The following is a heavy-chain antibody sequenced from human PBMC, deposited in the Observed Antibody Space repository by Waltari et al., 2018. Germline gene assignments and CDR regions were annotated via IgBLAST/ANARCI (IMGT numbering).Heavy chain of an antibody. J-gene: IGHJ3*01. Sequence: EVQLVESGGDLIQPGGSLGLSCAASGFPVTSNYINGVRQSPGKGLEWVSGVYVTGNTDYADSVKGRSTTSRDNSKNEVYLQMDSLRVEDTAMYYCARRLVVAGTLDVFDLWGQGTSVIVSS. D-gene: IGHD2-15*01. V-gene: IGHV3-53*03. CDR1: GFPVTSNY. CDR3: ARRLVVAGTLDVFDL. CDR2: VYVTGNT.